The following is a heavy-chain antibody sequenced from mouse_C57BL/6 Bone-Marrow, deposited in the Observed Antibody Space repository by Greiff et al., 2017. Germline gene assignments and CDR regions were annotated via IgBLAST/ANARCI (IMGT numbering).Heavy chain of an antibody. V-gene: IGHV1-43*01. CDR1: GYSFTGYY. CDR2: INPSTGGT. J-gene: IGHJ4*01. Sequence: EVMLVESGPELVNPGASVKISCKASGYSFTGYYMHWVKQSSEKSLEWIGEINPSTGGTSYNQKFKGKATLTVDKSSSTAYMQLKSLTSEDSAVYYCARRPIYYAMDYWGQGTSVTVSS. D-gene: IGHD6-5*01. CDR3: ARRPIYYAMDY.